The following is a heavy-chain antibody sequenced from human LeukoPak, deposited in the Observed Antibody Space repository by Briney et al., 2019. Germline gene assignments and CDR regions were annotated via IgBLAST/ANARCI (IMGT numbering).Heavy chain of an antibody. V-gene: IGHV3-20*04. Sequence: RAGGSLRLSCAASGFTFDDYGMSWVRQAPGKGLERVSGINWNGGSTGYADSVKGRFTISRDNAKNSLYLQMNSLRAEDTALYYCARVRDSGSYTPADYWGQGTLVTVSS. D-gene: IGHD1-26*01. CDR2: INWNGGST. J-gene: IGHJ4*02. CDR3: ARVRDSGSYTPADY. CDR1: GFTFDDYG.